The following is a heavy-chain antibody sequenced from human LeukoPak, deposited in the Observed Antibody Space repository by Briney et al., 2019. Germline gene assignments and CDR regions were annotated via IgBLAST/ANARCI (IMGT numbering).Heavy chain of an antibody. D-gene: IGHD3/OR15-3a*01. CDR2: IWYDGSNK. V-gene: IGHV3-33*08. Sequence: GGSLRLSCAASGFTFSRYAMSWVRQAPGKGLEWVAVIWYDGSNKYYADSVKGRFTISRDNSKNTLYLQMNSLRAEDTAVYYCASGPRGFDYWGQGTLVTVSS. J-gene: IGHJ4*02. CDR3: ASGPRGFDY. CDR1: GFTFSRYA.